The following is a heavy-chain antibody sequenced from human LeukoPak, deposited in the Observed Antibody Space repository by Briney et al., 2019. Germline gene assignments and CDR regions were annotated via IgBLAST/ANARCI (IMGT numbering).Heavy chain of an antibody. CDR1: GYTFTNYY. D-gene: IGHD2-8*01. Sequence: ASVKVSCKASGYTFTNYYMHWVRQAPGQGLEWMGIINPGGGSTSNAQKFQARVTMTRDTSTSTVYMELSSLRSEDTAVYYCARELYAVSGSPLDYWGQGILVTVSS. CDR3: ARELYAVSGSPLDY. J-gene: IGHJ4*02. V-gene: IGHV1-46*01. CDR2: INPGGGST.